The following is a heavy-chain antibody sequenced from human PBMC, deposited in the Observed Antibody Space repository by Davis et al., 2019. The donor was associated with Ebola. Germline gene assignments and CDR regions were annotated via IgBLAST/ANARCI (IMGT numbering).Heavy chain of an antibody. CDR1: GFTFSSYG. Sequence: GGSLRLSCAASGFTFSSYGIHWVRQAPGKGLEWVAFIRYDGSHKHYADSVKGRFTISRDNAKNSLYLQMNSLRDEDTAVYYCTNKDYDPDYWGQGTLVTVSS. J-gene: IGHJ4*02. CDR2: IRYDGSHK. V-gene: IGHV3-30*02. CDR3: TNKDYDPDY. D-gene: IGHD4-17*01.